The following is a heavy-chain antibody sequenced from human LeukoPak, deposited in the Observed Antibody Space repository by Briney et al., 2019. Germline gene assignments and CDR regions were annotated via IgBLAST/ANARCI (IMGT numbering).Heavy chain of an antibody. D-gene: IGHD2-15*01. Sequence: ASVKVSCKASGYTFTSYDINWVRQATGQGLEWMGWMNPNSGNTGYAQKFQGRVTMTRNTSISTAYMELSSLRSEDTAVYYCASGGYCSGGSCYRFDPWGQGTLVTVSS. J-gene: IGHJ5*02. CDR2: MNPNSGNT. V-gene: IGHV1-8*01. CDR1: GYTFTSYD. CDR3: ASGGYCSGGSCYRFDP.